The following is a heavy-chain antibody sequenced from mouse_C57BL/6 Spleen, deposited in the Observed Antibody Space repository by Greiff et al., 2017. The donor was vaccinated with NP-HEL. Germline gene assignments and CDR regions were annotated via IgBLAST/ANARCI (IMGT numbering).Heavy chain of an antibody. V-gene: IGHV1-18*01. CDR3: AKYRYYYGSTHWYFDV. D-gene: IGHD1-1*01. J-gene: IGHJ1*03. CDR1: GYTFTDYN. Sequence: VHVKQSGPELVKPGASVKIPCKASGYTFTDYNMDWVKQSHGKSLEWIGDINPNNGGTIYNQKFKGKATLTVDKSSSTAYMELRSLTSEDTAVYYCAKYRYYYGSTHWYFDVWGTRTTVTVSS. CDR2: INPNNGGT.